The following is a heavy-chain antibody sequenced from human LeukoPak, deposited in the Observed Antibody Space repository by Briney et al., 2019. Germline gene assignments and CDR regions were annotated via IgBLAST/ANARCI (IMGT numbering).Heavy chain of an antibody. J-gene: IGHJ6*02. CDR1: GFIFDDYA. CDR3: AKDTSYYYYYGMDV. CDR2: ISWNSGSI. V-gene: IGHV3-9*01. Sequence: GGSLRLSCAASGFIFDDYAMHWVRQASGKGLEWVSGISWNSGSIGYADSVKGRFTISRDNAKNSLYLQMNSLRGEDTALYYCAKDTSYYYYYGMDVWGQGTTVTVSS.